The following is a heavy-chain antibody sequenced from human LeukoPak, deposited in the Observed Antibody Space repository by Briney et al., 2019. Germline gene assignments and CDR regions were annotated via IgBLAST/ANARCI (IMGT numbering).Heavy chain of an antibody. V-gene: IGHV1-2*02. Sequence: ASVKVSCKASGNTLSGYYIHWVRQAPGQGLEWMGWINGNSGDTNYAQRFEGRVTMTRDTSISTAYMELSRLRSDDTAVYYCARDVGATYYFDYWGQGTLVTVSS. D-gene: IGHD1-26*01. CDR1: GNTLSGYY. CDR2: INGNSGDT. J-gene: IGHJ4*02. CDR3: ARDVGATYYFDY.